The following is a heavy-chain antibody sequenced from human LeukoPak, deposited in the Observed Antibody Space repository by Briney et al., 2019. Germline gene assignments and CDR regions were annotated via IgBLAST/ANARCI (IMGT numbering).Heavy chain of an antibody. CDR1: GGSFSGYY. V-gene: IGHV4-34*01. D-gene: IGHD6-6*01. CDR3: ARGPNSGSDY. CDR2: INHSGST. J-gene: IGHJ4*02. Sequence: SETLSLTCAVSGGSFSGYYWSWIRQPPGKGLEWIGEINHSGSTNYNPSLKSRVTISVDTSKNQFSLKLSYVTAADTAVYYCARGPNSGSDYWGQGTLVTVSS.